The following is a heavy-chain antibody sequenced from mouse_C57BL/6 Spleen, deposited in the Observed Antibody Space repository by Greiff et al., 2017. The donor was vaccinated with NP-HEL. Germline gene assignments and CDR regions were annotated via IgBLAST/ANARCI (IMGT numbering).Heavy chain of an antibody. CDR1: GYNFKGYY. Sequence: EVQLQQSGAELVKPGASVKLSCTASGYNFKGYYMHWVKQRTEQGLEWIGRIDPEDGDTKYDPKFQGKATITADTSSNTAYLQLSSLTSEDTAVYYWAGGLGFQFDYWGQGTTLTVSS. D-gene: IGHD4-1*01. CDR2: IDPEDGDT. V-gene: IGHV14-2*01. J-gene: IGHJ2*01. CDR3: AGGLGFQFDY.